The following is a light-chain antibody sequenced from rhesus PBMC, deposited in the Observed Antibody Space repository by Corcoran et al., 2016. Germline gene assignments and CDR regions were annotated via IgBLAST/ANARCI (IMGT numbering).Light chain of an antibody. CDR3: PHYSESPPT. J-gene: IGKJ1*01. CDR2: KTS. Sequence: DIQMTQSPSSRSASVGDTVTITCRSSERISRWLAWYQQKLGKAPTTLIYKTSTLESGVPSRFSGSGSRTEFTLTISSLQSEDFATYTCPHYSESPPTFGQATKVEVK. CDR1: ERISRW. V-gene: IGKV1-22*01.